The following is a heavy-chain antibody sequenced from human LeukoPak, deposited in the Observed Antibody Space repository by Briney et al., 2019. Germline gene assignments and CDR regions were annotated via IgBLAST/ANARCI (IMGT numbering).Heavy chain of an antibody. J-gene: IGHJ4*02. V-gene: IGHV1-18*01. CDR3: ARGDDYVWGSYREPDY. CDR2: ISAYNGNT. D-gene: IGHD3-16*02. Sequence: GASVKVSCKASGYTFTSYAISWVRQAPGQGLEWMGWISAYNGNTNYAQKLQGRVTMTTDTSTSTAYMELRSLRSDDTAVYYCARGDDYVWGSYREPDYWGQGTLVTVSS. CDR1: GYTFTSYA.